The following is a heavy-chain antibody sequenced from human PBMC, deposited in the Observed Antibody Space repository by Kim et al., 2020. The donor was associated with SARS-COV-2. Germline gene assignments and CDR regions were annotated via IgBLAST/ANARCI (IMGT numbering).Heavy chain of an antibody. J-gene: IGHJ4*02. D-gene: IGHD1-26*01. CDR1: GGSISSYY. CDR3: ARGSMYVPLGAVFDY. V-gene: IGHV4-59*13. CDR2: IYYSGST. Sequence: SETLSLTCTVSGGSISSYYWSWIRQPPGKGLELIGYIYYSGSTNYNPSLKSRVTISVDTSKNQFSLKLSSVTAADTAVYYCARGSMYVPLGAVFDYWGQGTLVTVSS.